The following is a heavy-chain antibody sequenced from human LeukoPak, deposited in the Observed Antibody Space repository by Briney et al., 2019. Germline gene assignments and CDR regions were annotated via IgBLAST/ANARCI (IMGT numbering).Heavy chain of an antibody. CDR3: ATVGGSCSSPNCYAYFDH. D-gene: IGHD2-2*01. J-gene: IGHJ4*02. CDR1: GFTHSSNY. Sequence: PGGPLTLSCAASGFTHSSNYMSWVPEAPGKAREWVSDIYSGGSTIYAESVKGSFTISRDGSTNTLYLQMSSLTADDTAVYYCATVGGSCSSPNCYAYFDHWGRGTLVTVSS. CDR2: IYSGGST. V-gene: IGHV3-66*01.